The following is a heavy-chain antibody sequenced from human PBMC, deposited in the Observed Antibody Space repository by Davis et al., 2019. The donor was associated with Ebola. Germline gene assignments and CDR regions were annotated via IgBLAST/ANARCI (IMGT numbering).Heavy chain of an antibody. D-gene: IGHD3-3*01. CDR3: ARAVFHEVLDY. V-gene: IGHV3-23*01. CDR2: ITGSGGST. J-gene: IGHJ4*02. Sequence: PGGSLRLSCAASGFIFRNYAMSWVRQAPGTGLEWVSAITGSGGSTFYADFVKGRFTISRDNSKNTLYLQMNSLTADDTAVYYCARAVFHEVLDYWGQGTPVTVSS. CDR1: GFIFRNYA.